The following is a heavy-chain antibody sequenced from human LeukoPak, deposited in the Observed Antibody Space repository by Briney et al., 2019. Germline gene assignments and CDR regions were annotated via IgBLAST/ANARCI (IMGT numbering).Heavy chain of an antibody. V-gene: IGHV3-23*01. Sequence: GGSLRLSCAAYGFTFSSYGMSWVRHAPGKGLEGIFTISGSGGSTYSTVFLRGRFTMSRDNSKNTLFPNMNSLTAEDTAIYYCAQSGAPLPFYLDSWVQAALLTV. J-gene: IGHJ4*02. CDR2: ISGSGGST. D-gene: IGHD3/OR15-3a*01. CDR3: AQSGAPLPFYLDS. CDR1: GFTFSSYG.